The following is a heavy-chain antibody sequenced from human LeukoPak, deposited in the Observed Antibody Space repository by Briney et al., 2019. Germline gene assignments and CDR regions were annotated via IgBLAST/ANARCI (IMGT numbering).Heavy chain of an antibody. CDR1: GFIFSSYW. Sequence: GGSLRLSCAASGFIFSSYWMHWVRQAPGKGLVWVSRINSDGSSTRYADSVKGRFTISRDNAKNTLYLQMNSLRAEDTAVYYCARVASLYGDPFDYWGQGTLVTVSS. CDR2: INSDGSST. D-gene: IGHD4-17*01. V-gene: IGHV3-74*01. J-gene: IGHJ4*02. CDR3: ARVASLYGDPFDY.